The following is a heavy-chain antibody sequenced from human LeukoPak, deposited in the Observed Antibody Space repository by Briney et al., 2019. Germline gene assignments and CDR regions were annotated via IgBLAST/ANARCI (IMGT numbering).Heavy chain of an antibody. V-gene: IGHV3-53*01. Sequence: GGSLRLSCAASGLTVSSSYMSWVRQAPGKGLEWVSIIYNDGSTYYADSMKGRFTISRDNSKNTLHIQVNSLRAEDTAMYYCARNILFAFDIWGQGTMVTVSS. CDR3: ARNILFAFDI. CDR1: GLTVSSSY. J-gene: IGHJ3*02. CDR2: IYNDGST.